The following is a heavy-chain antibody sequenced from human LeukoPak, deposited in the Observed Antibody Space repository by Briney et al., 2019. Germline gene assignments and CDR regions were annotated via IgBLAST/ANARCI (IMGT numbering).Heavy chain of an antibody. D-gene: IGHD2-15*01. Sequence: GGSLRLSCAASGFTFSSYGMHWVRQAPGKGLEWVAVISYDGSNKYYADSVKGRFTISRDNSKNTLYLQMNSLRAEDTAVYYCAKAQEDPDYYYYGMDVWGQGTTVTVSS. J-gene: IGHJ6*02. CDR3: AKAQEDPDYYYYGMDV. CDR2: ISYDGSNK. V-gene: IGHV3-30*18. CDR1: GFTFSSYG.